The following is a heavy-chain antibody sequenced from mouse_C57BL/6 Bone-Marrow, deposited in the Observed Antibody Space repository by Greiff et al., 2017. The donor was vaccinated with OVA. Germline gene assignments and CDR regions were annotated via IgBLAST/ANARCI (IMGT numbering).Heavy chain of an antibody. J-gene: IGHJ1*03. D-gene: IGHD2-1*01. CDR1: GYSFTGYY. Sequence: VQLQQSGPELVKPGASVKISCKASGYSFTGYYMNWVKQSPEKSLEWIGEINPSTGGTTYNQKFKAKATLTVDKSSSTAYMQLKSLTSEGSAVYYCARPFYYGNYLYWYFDVWGTGTTVTVSS. CDR2: INPSTGGT. V-gene: IGHV1-42*01. CDR3: ARPFYYGNYLYWYFDV.